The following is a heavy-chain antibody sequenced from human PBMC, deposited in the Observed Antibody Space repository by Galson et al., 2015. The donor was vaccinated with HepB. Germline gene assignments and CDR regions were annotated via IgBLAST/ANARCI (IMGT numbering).Heavy chain of an antibody. Sequence: SLTCAVYGGSFSGYYWSWIRQPPGKGLEWIGEINHSGSTNYNPSLKSRVTISVDTSKNQFSLKLSSVTAADTAVYYCARGQGVGATPGGMDVWGQGTAVTVSS. CDR1: GGSFSGYY. CDR2: INHSGST. D-gene: IGHD1-26*01. CDR3: ARGQGVGATPGGMDV. V-gene: IGHV4-34*01. J-gene: IGHJ6*02.